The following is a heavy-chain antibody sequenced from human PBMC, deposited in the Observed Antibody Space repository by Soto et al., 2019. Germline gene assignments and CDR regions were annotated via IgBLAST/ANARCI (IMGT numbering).Heavy chain of an antibody. CDR1: GFTFTNYA. J-gene: IGHJ4*02. CDR3: AKRSSSSTFDY. D-gene: IGHD6-6*01. V-gene: IGHV3-23*01. Sequence: GGSLRLSCAASGFTFTNYAMSWVRQAPGKGLEWVSDIGGSGGTTYYADSVKGRFTISRDNSKNTLYLQMNSLRAEDAAVYYCAKRSSSSTFDYWGQGTLVTVSS. CDR2: IGGSGGTT.